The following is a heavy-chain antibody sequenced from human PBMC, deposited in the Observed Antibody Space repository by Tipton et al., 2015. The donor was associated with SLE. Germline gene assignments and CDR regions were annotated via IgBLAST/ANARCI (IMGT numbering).Heavy chain of an antibody. CDR1: GGSISSYY. CDR2: IYYSGST. V-gene: IGHV4-59*12. D-gene: IGHD3-10*01. Sequence: TLSLTCTVSGGSISSYYWSWIRQPPGKGLEWIGYIYYSGSTNYNPSLKSRVTISVDTSKNQFSLKLSSVTAADTAVYYCARGGDYYGSGNSGYFDYWGQGTLVTVSS. J-gene: IGHJ4*02. CDR3: ARGGDYYGSGNSGYFDY.